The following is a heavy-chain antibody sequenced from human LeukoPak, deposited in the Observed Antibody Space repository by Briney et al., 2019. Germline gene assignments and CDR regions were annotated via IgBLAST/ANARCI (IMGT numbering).Heavy chain of an antibody. CDR2: ISYDGKNI. J-gene: IGHJ4*02. D-gene: IGHD5-12*01. V-gene: IGHV3-33*08. CDR1: GFTFSSYE. CDR3: ARTYSRESGYDFVFHY. Sequence: GGSLRLSCAASGFTFSSYEMNWVRQAPGKGLEWVSAISYDGKNIHYADSVKGRFTISRDNSRNTVYLQMNSLRVEDTAVYYCARTYSRESGYDFVFHYWGQGTRVTVSS.